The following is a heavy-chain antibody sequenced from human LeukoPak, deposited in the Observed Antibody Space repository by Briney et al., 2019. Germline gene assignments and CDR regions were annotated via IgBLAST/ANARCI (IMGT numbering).Heavy chain of an antibody. CDR1: GFTFSSYG. CDR2: ISYDGSNK. D-gene: IGHD1-26*01. J-gene: IGHJ4*02. CDR3: AKGSGSYRYFDY. Sequence: GGSLRLSCAASGFTFSSYGMHWVRQAPGKGLEWVAVISYDGSNKYYADSVKGRFTTSRDNSKNTLYLQVNSLRAEDTAVYYCAKGSGSYRYFDYWGQGTLVTVSS. V-gene: IGHV3-30*18.